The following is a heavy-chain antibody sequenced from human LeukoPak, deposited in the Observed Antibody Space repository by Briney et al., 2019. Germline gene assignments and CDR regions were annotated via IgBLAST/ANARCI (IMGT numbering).Heavy chain of an antibody. Sequence: ASVKVSCKTSGYTFSNYDLHWVRQAPGQGPEWMGIIKPSVGSTQYPQKFQGRVTMTRDMSASTVYMELSSLTSEDTAMYYCAREPPESYRFDYWGQGAPVTVSS. CDR2: IKPSVGST. CDR1: GYTFSNYD. V-gene: IGHV1-46*01. CDR3: AREPPESYRFDY. J-gene: IGHJ4*02. D-gene: IGHD2-2*01.